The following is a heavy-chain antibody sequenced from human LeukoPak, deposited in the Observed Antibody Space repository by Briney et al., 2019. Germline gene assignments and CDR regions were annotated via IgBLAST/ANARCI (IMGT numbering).Heavy chain of an antibody. CDR2: MNPNSGNT. J-gene: IGHJ6*03. CDR3: ARRPNIAAALYYYMDV. Sequence: ASVTVSCKASGYTFTSYDINWVRQATGQGLEWMGWMNPNSGNTGYAQKFQGRVTITRNTSISTAYMELSSLRSEDTAVYYCARRPNIAAALYYYMDVWGKGTTVTVSS. CDR1: GYTFTSYD. D-gene: IGHD6-13*01. V-gene: IGHV1-8*03.